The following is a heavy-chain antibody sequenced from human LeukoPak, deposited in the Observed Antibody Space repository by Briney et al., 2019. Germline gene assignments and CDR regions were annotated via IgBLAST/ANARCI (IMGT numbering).Heavy chain of an antibody. D-gene: IGHD5-18*01. V-gene: IGHV3-7*03. CDR2: INQDGSEK. Sequence: GGSLRLSCAASGFTFSSYSMNWVRQAPGKGLEWVANINQDGSEKYYVDCVKGRFTISRDNAKNSLYLQMNSLRAEDTAVYYCARMWIQLWPQDNWGQGTLVTVSS. CDR3: ARMWIQLWPQDN. CDR1: GFTFSSYS. J-gene: IGHJ4*02.